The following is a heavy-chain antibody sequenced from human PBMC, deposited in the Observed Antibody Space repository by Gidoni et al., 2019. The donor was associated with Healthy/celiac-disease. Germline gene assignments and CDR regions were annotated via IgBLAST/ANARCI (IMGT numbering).Heavy chain of an antibody. Sequence: EVQLVESGGGLVHPGGSLRLSCAASGFTVSSNYMSCVRQAQGKGLEWVSVIYSGGSTYYADSVKGRLTISRDNSKNTLYLKMNSLRAEDKDVYYCARDPLDSSGRWGKGTLVTVSS. D-gene: IGHD3-22*01. V-gene: IGHV3-66*01. CDR2: IYSGGST. CDR1: GFTVSSNY. CDR3: ARDPLDSSGR. J-gene: IGHJ4*02.